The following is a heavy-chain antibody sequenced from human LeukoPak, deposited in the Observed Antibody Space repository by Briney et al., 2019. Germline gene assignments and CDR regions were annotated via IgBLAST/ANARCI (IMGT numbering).Heavy chain of an antibody. V-gene: IGHV4-59*01. Sequence: PSETLSLTCTVSGGSISSYYWSWIRQPPGKGLEWIGYIYYSGSTNYNPSLKSRVTISVDTSKNQFSLKLSSVTAADTAVYYCARVGGGYSSVYPAWYFDLWGRGTLVTVSS. CDR3: ARVGGGYSSVYPAWYFDL. CDR1: GGSISSYY. CDR2: IYYSGST. J-gene: IGHJ2*01. D-gene: IGHD3-22*01.